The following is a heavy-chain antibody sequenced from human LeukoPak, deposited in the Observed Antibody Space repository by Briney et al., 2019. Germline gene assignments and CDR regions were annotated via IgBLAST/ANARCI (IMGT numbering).Heavy chain of an antibody. CDR3: ASKAQNCGGDCYDAFDI. J-gene: IGHJ3*02. Sequence: GASVKVSCKASGYTFTGYYIHWVRQAPGQGLEWMGWISAYNGNTNYAQKLQGRVTMTTDTSTSTAYMELRSLRSDDTAVYYCASKAQNCGGDCYDAFDIWGQGTMVTVSS. CDR1: GYTFTGYY. D-gene: IGHD2-21*02. V-gene: IGHV1-18*04. CDR2: ISAYNGNT.